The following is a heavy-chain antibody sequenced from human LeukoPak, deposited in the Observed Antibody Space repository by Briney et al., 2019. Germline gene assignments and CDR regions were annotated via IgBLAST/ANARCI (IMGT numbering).Heavy chain of an antibody. CDR2: IYYSGSS. CDR3: ARVRHGTTVFGVANSGDAFDI. J-gene: IGHJ3*02. V-gene: IGHV4-59*01. Sequence: SETLSLTCTVSGGSISSYYWSWIRQPPGKGLEWIGYIYYSGSSNYNPSLKGRVTISVDTSKNQFSLKLSSVTAADTAVYYCARVRHGTTVFGVANSGDAFDIWGQGTVVTVSS. CDR1: GGSISSYY. D-gene: IGHD3-3*01.